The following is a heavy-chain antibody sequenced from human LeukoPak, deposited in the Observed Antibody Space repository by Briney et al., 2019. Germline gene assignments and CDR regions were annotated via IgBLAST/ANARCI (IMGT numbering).Heavy chain of an antibody. CDR3: AKVIAAAGTEYY. Sequence: PGGSLRLSRAASGFTFSSYGMHWVRQAPGKGLEWVAFIRYDGSNKYYADSVKGRFTISRDNSKNTLYLQMNSLRAEDTAVYYCAKVIAAAGTEYYWGQGTLVTVSS. D-gene: IGHD6-13*01. J-gene: IGHJ4*02. CDR2: IRYDGSNK. V-gene: IGHV3-30*02. CDR1: GFTFSSYG.